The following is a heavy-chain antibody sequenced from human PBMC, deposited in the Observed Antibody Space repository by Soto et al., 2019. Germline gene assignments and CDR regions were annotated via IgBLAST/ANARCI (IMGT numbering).Heavy chain of an antibody. D-gene: IGHD6-13*01. CDR2: ISGSGDST. J-gene: IGHJ4*02. CDR3: ARRSSSWYFDY. Sequence: EVQLLESGGGLVQPGGSLRLSCAASGFTFSSYAMNWVRQAPGKGLEWVSVISGSGDSTYYADSVKGRFTISRDNSKNMLNLQMNRLSVEDSAVYYCARRSSSWYFDYWGQGTLVTVSS. CDR1: GFTFSSYA. V-gene: IGHV3-23*01.